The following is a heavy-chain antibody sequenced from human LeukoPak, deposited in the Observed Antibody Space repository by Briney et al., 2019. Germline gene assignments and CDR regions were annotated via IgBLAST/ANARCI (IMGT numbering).Heavy chain of an antibody. V-gene: IGHV3-23*01. CDR2: ISGSGRTI. Sequence: PGGSLRLSCAASGFILNNHAMTWVRQAPGKGLQWISVISGSGRTIEYEDSVKGRFTISRDNSKNTVSLQMNNLRVEDTAIYYCAKNVMVKRYIDYWGQGTPVTVS. J-gene: IGHJ4*02. CDR3: AKNVMVKRYIDY. CDR1: GFILNNHA. D-gene: IGHD5-18*01.